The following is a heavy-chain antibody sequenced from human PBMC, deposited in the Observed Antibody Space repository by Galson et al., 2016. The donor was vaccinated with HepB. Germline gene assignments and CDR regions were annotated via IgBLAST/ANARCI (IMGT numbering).Heavy chain of an antibody. D-gene: IGHD4-17*01. V-gene: IGHV5-51*01. CDR1: GYSFANSW. CDR3: AIVVYGGIYGDFRDY. J-gene: IGHJ4*02. Sequence: QSGAEVKKPGESLKISCKVSGYSFANSWIGWVRQIPGEGLEWMGIIFPGDSTTLYSPSFEGQVTIPADKSVTSAYLQWSSLKASDTAMYFCAIVVYGGIYGDFRDYWGQGTLLSVSS. CDR2: IFPGDSTT.